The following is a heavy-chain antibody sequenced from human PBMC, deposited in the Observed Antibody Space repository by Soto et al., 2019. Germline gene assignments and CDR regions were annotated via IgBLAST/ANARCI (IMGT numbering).Heavy chain of an antibody. CDR2: ISGSGGST. J-gene: IGHJ6*02. V-gene: IGHV3-23*01. D-gene: IGHD2-15*01. CDR3: ARDQAARFPYYYYGMDV. Sequence: GGSLRLSCAASGFTFSSYAMSWVRQAPGKGLEWVSAISGSGGSTYYADSVKGRFTISRDNSKNTLYLQMNSLRAEDTAVYYCARDQAARFPYYYYGMDVWGQGTTVTVSS. CDR1: GFTFSSYA.